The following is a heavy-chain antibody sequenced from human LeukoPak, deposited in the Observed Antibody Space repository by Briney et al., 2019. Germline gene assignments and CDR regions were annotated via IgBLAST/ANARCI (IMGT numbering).Heavy chain of an antibody. V-gene: IGHV4-4*09. Sequence: SETLSLTCTVSGGSISSYYWSWIRQPPGKGLEWIGYIYTSGSTNYNPSLKSRVTISVDTSKNQISLKLSSVTAADTAVYYCASSPPYDYYMDVWGKGTTVTVSS. CDR2: IYTSGST. CDR1: GGSISSYY. CDR3: ASSPPYDYYMDV. J-gene: IGHJ6*03. D-gene: IGHD2-8*01.